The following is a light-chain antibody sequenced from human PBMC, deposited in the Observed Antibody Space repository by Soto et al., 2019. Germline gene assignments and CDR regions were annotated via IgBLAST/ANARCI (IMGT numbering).Light chain of an antibody. CDR2: GNM. CDR3: QSYDSSLTVV. CDR1: SSNIGAGYD. J-gene: IGLJ2*01. Sequence: SVLTQPPSVSGAPGQRVTISCTGSSSNIGAGYDVHWYQQVPGTAPKLLIYGNMNRPSGVPDRFSGSKSGTSASLAITGLQADDEADYYCQSYDSSLTVVFGGGTKLTVL. V-gene: IGLV1-40*01.